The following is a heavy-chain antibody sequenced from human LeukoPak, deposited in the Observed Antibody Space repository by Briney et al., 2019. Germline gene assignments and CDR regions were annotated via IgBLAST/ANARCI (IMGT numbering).Heavy chain of an antibody. CDR3: ARDPLYTNSPPSYFDY. V-gene: IGHV3-30-3*01. J-gene: IGHJ4*02. CDR1: GFTFSSYA. CDR2: ISYDGTNK. Sequence: GGSLRLSCAASGFTFSSYAMNWVRQAPGKALEWVAIISYDGTNKDYANSVKGRFTISRDNSRNTLYLQMNSLRAEDTAVYHCARDPLYTNSPPSYFDYWGQGTLVTVSS. D-gene: IGHD2-2*02.